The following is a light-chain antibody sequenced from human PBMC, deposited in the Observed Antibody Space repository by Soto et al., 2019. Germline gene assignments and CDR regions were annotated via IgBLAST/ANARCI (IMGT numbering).Light chain of an antibody. Sequence: IQITQNKTSLSASVGDRVTITCRASQSPSRFLNWYQQKSGKAPKLLIYAASSLETGVPSRFSGSGSGTDFTLTISSLQPEDFAPYCCQESYSIPQRFGQG. CDR3: QESYSIPQR. CDR1: QSPSRF. CDR2: AAS. J-gene: IGKJ1*01. V-gene: IGKV1-39*01.